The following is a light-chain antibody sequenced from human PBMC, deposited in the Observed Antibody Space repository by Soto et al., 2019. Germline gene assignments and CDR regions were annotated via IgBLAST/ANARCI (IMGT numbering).Light chain of an antibody. Sequence: DIKMTQSPSSLSASVGDRVTITCRASQYISNYLNWYQQKSGTAPKLLIHTASTLQSGVPSRFSGRGSGPDFTLIISSVQPDDFAIYFCQQSYSTPPTFGQGTTLEIK. CDR2: TAS. J-gene: IGKJ2*01. CDR3: QQSYSTPPT. V-gene: IGKV1-39*01. CDR1: QYISNY.